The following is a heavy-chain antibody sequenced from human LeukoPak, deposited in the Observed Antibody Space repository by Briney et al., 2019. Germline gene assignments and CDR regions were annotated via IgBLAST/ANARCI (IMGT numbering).Heavy chain of an antibody. CDR3: AKDMIVLRYFDWLSPIDY. V-gene: IGHV3-30-3*01. CDR1: GITFSSYA. J-gene: IGHJ4*02. CDR2: ISYDGSNK. D-gene: IGHD3-9*01. Sequence: SLRLSCAASGITFSSYAMHWVRQAPGKGLEWVAVISYDGSNKYYADSVKGRFTISRDNSKNTLYLQMNSLRAEDTALYYCAKDMIVLRYFDWLSPIDYWGQGTLVTVSS.